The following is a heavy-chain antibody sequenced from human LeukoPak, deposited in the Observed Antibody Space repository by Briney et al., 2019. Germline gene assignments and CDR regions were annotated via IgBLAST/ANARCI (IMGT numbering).Heavy chain of an antibody. J-gene: IGHJ3*02. CDR3: ARHQHSVVVITTEVAFDI. D-gene: IGHD3-22*01. V-gene: IGHV4-59*08. CDR2: IYYSGSN. CDR1: GGSIGSYY. Sequence: PSETLSLTCTVSGGSIGSYYWSWIRQPPGKGLEWIGYIYYSGSNNYNPSLKSRVTISVDTSKNQFSLKLSSVTAADTAVYYCARHQHSVVVITTEVAFDIWGQGTMVTVSS.